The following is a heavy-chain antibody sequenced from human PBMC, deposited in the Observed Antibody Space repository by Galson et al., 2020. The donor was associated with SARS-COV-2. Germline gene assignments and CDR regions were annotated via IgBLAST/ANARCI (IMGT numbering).Heavy chain of an antibody. CDR1: GFTFKDYW. Sequence: GGSLRLSCTVSGFTFKDYWMSWFRQAPGKGLEWVANIWGDGSETNYLDSVQGRFSISRDNAVDSLYLQMDSLRVDDTAMYYCARESWQGGYWGQGTRVTVSS. D-gene: IGHD6-13*01. J-gene: IGHJ4*02. CDR2: IWGDGSET. CDR3: ARESWQGGY. V-gene: IGHV3-7*01.